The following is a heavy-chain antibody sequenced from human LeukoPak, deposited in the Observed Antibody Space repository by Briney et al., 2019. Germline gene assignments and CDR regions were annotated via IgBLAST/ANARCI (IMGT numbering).Heavy chain of an antibody. CDR3: ARDLYGGSYFDY. CDR2: IYYSGST. Sequence: SQTLSLTCTVSGGSISSGDYYWSWIRQPPGKGLEWIGYIYYSGSTYYQNPSLKSRVTISVDMSKNQFSLKLSSVTAADTAMYYCARDLYGGSYFDYWGQGILVTVSS. D-gene: IGHD3-16*01. CDR1: GGSISSGDYY. V-gene: IGHV4-30-4*01. J-gene: IGHJ4*02.